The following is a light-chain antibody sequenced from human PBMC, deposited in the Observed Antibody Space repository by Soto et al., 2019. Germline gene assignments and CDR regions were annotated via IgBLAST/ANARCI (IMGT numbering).Light chain of an antibody. CDR3: QQRNNWPIT. J-gene: IGKJ5*01. CDR1: QSVNNR. CDR2: GAS. Sequence: NVLTQSPDTLSLSPGERATLSCRASQSVNNRLAWYQQKPGQAPRLLIFGASTRATGIPDRFSGSGSGTDFTLTISSLEPEDFALYYCQQRNNWPITFGQRTRLEI. V-gene: IGKV3-11*01.